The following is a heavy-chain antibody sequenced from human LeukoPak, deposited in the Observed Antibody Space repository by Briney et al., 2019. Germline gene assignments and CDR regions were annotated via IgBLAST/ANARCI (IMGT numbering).Heavy chain of an antibody. Sequence: ASVLVSCKASGYTFRIHDINWVRQAPGHGLEWRGWVSPKTGRTGYAQKLQGRVYMTTTASLSTAYMELSSLRSDDTAVYFCARESERNDGWFDPWGQGTLVTVSS. CDR1: GYTFRIHD. J-gene: IGHJ5*02. D-gene: IGHD1-1*01. CDR2: VSPKTGRT. V-gene: IGHV1-8*01. CDR3: ARESERNDGWFDP.